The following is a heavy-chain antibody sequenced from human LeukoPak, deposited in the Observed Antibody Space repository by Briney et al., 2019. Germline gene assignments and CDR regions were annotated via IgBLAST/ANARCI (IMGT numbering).Heavy chain of an antibody. CDR3: ARWSHGYDWFDP. Sequence: GGSLRLSCAASGFTFSSYAMHWVRQAPGKGLEWVAVISYDGSNKYYADSVKGRFTISRDNSKNTLYLQMNSLRAEDTAVYYCARWSHGYDWFDPWGQGTLVTVSS. CDR1: GFTFSSYA. CDR2: ISYDGSNK. J-gene: IGHJ5*02. V-gene: IGHV3-30-3*01. D-gene: IGHD5-18*01.